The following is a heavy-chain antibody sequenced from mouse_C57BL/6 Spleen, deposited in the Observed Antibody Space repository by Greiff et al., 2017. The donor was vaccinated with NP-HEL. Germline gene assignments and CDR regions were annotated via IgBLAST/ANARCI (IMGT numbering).Heavy chain of an antibody. CDR2: INPSNGGT. J-gene: IGHJ2*01. Sequence: VQLQQSGTELVKPGASVKLSCKASGYTFTSYWMHWVKQRPGQGLEWIGNINPSNGGTNYNEKFKSKATLTVDKSSSTAYMQLSSLTSEDSAVYYCARPGATVVGFDYWGQGTTLTVSS. CDR3: ARPGATVVGFDY. D-gene: IGHD1-1*01. V-gene: IGHV1-53*01. CDR1: GYTFTSYW.